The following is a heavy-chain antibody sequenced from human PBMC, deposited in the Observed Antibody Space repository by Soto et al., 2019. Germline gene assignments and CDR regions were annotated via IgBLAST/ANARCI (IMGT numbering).Heavy chain of an antibody. V-gene: IGHV1-2*04. CDR3: ARPLIAAAEAGAFDI. D-gene: IGHD6-13*01. CDR2: INPNSGGT. Sequence: VPVKVSCKASGYTFTGYYMHWVRKAPGQGLEWMGWINPNSGGTNYAQKFQGWVTMTRDTSISTAYMELSRLRSDDTAVYYCARPLIAAAEAGAFDIWGQGTMVTVSS. J-gene: IGHJ3*02. CDR1: GYTFTGYY.